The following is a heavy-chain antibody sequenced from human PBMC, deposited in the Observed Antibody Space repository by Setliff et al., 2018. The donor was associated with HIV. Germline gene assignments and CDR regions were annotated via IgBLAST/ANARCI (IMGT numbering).Heavy chain of an antibody. V-gene: IGHV1-18*01. CDR2: ISPYNGDT. J-gene: IGHJ1*01. CDR3: VRGVTRDISGYYRDEYFQH. CDR1: GYRFNTYG. Sequence: GASVKVSCKASGYRFNTYGISWVRQAPGQGLEWMGRISPYNGDTRFAQSLQGRVTLTTDTSTNTAYMEMRTLRSDDTAVYFCVRGVTRDISGYYRDEYFQHWGQGTPVTVSS. D-gene: IGHD3-22*01.